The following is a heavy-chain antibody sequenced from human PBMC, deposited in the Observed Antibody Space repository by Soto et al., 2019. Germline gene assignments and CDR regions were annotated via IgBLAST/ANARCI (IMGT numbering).Heavy chain of an antibody. D-gene: IGHD5-12*01. V-gene: IGHV2-5*02. CDR2: IYWDDDK. CDR3: AHSCSRWLQHSWFDP. CDR1: GFSLSTSGVG. J-gene: IGHJ5*02. Sequence: QITLKESGPTLVKPTQTLTLTCTFSGFSLSTSGVGVGWIRQPPGKALEWLALIYWDDDKRYSPSLKSRLTIXXDXSXXQVVLTMTNMDPVDTATYYCAHSCSRWLQHSWFDPWGQGTLVTVSS.